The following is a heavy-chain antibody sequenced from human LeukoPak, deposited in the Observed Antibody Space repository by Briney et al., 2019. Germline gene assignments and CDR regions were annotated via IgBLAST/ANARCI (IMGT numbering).Heavy chain of an antibody. CDR1: GGTFSSYT. V-gene: IGHV1-69*02. J-gene: IGHJ4*02. CDR2: IIPILGMA. CDR3: ARAVCLGYYSSTSCYSLDY. D-gene: IGHD2-2*01. Sequence: SVKVSCKASGGTFSSYTITWVRQAPGQGLEWMGRIIPILGMANYAQKFQGRITITADQSTSTTYMELSSLRSEDTAVYYCARAVCLGYYSSTSCYSLDYWGQGTLVTVSS.